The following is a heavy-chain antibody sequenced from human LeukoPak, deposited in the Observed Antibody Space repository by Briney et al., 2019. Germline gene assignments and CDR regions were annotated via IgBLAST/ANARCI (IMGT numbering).Heavy chain of an antibody. CDR3: ARVSAAGTNYTPWFVHSDQKYYYYGMDV. J-gene: IGHJ6*02. D-gene: IGHD6-13*01. CDR1: GGSISSGDYY. V-gene: IGHV4-30-4*01. Sequence: SQTLSLTCTVSGGSISSGDYYWSWIRQPPGKGLEWIGYIYYSGSTYYHPSLKSRVTISVGTSKNQFSLKLSSVTAADTAVYYCARVSAAGTNYTPWFVHSDQKYYYYGMDVWGQGTTVTVSS. CDR2: IYYSGST.